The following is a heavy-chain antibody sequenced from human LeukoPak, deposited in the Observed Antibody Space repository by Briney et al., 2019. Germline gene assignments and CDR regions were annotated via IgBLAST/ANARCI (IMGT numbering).Heavy chain of an antibody. CDR2: INPNSGGT. D-gene: IGHD1-26*01. V-gene: IGHV1-2*06. Sequence: ASVKVSCKASGYTFTGYYMHWVRQAPGQGLEWMGRINPNSGGTNYAQKFQDRVTVTRDTSISTAYMELSRLRSDDTAVYYCARGRGGNYPWWFDYWGQGTLVTVSS. J-gene: IGHJ4*02. CDR3: ARGRGGNYPWWFDY. CDR1: GYTFTGYY.